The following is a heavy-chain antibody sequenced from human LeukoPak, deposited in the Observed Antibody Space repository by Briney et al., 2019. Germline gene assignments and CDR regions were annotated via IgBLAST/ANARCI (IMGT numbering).Heavy chain of an antibody. CDR1: GGTFSNYA. V-gene: IGHV1-69*13. CDR3: ARDLWEIATINYFDY. J-gene: IGHJ4*02. D-gene: IGHD5-24*01. CDR2: IINIFGTA. Sequence: ASVRVSCKASGGTFSNYAINWVRQAPGQGLEWMGGIINIFGTANYAQKFQGPVTITAAESTSTAYMELSSLRSEDTAVYYCARDLWEIATINYFDYWGQGTLVTVSS.